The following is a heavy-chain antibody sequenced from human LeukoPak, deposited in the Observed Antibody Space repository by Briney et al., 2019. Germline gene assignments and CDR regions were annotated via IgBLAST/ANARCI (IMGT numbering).Heavy chain of an antibody. Sequence: GGSLRLSCAASGFTFNSYWMHWVRQAPGKGLVWVSRINSDGSGTSDADFVKGRFAISRDNSKNTLYLQMNSLRAEDTAMYYCARDRLTNDAFDIWGQGTMVTVSS. D-gene: IGHD2-8*01. CDR1: GFTFNSYW. CDR2: INSDGSGT. V-gene: IGHV3-74*01. CDR3: ARDRLTNDAFDI. J-gene: IGHJ3*02.